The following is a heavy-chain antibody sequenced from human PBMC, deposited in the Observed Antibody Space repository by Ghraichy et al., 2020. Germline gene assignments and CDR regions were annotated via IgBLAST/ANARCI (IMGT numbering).Heavy chain of an antibody. CDR2: IYYSGST. D-gene: IGHD1-26*01. V-gene: IGHV4-59*01. J-gene: IGHJ4*02. Sequence: SETLSLTCTVSGGSISNYYWTWIRQPPGKGLEWIGYIYYSGSTNYNPSLKSRVTISVDTSKNQVSLKLTSLTAADTAVYYCTRGRAGEPFDFWGQGTLVTVPS. CDR1: GGSISNYY. CDR3: TRGRAGEPFDF.